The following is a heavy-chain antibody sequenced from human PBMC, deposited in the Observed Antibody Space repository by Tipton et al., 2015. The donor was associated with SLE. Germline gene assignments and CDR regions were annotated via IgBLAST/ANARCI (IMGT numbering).Heavy chain of an antibody. CDR2: ISAYNGNT. Sequence: QSGAEVKKPGASVKVSCKASGYTFTTYGISWVRQAPGQGLEWMGWISAYNGNTNYAQKLQGRVTMTTDTSTSTAYMELRSLRSDDTAVYYCALGGLGYCSGGSCANYWGQGTLVTVSS. D-gene: IGHD2-15*01. CDR1: GYTFTTYG. J-gene: IGHJ4*02. V-gene: IGHV1-18*01. CDR3: ALGGLGYCSGGSCANY.